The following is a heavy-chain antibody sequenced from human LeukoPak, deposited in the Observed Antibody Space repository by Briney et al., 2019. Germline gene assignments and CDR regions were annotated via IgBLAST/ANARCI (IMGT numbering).Heavy chain of an antibody. CDR1: GGSISDYF. Sequence: SETLSLTCTVSGGSISDYFWSWIRQPPGKGLEWIGYVYNSGNTNYNPSLKSRVTISVDTSKNQFSLKLSSVTAADTAVYYCATSEGYWGQGTLVTVSS. CDR3: ATSEGY. CDR2: VYNSGNT. D-gene: IGHD1-14*01. J-gene: IGHJ4*02. V-gene: IGHV4-59*08.